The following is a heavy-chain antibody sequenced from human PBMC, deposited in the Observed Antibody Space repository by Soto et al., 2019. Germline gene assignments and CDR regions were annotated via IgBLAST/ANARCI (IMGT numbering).Heavy chain of an antibody. V-gene: IGHV4-59*01. D-gene: IGHD2-21*01. CDR1: GGSISSYD. CDR3: ARVGDTGEIDY. J-gene: IGHJ4*02. Sequence: SETRSRTWAVSGGSISSYDWSWIRQPPGKGLEWIGYIYYSGSTNYNPSLRSRVTISVDTSKNQFSLKLSSVTAADTAVYYCARVGDTGEIDYWGQGTLVTV. CDR2: IYYSGST.